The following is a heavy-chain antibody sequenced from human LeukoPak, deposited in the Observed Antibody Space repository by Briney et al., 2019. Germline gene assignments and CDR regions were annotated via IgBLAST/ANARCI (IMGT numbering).Heavy chain of an antibody. CDR1: GFTFSSYA. V-gene: IGHV3-30*01. CDR2: ISYDGSNK. J-gene: IGHJ4*02. CDR3: ARAHYDSSGYYFDY. Sequence: GGSLRLSCAASGFTFSSYAMHWVRQAPGEGLEWVAVISYDGSNKYYADSVKGRFTISRDNSKNTLYLQMNSLRAEDTAVYYCARAHYDSSGYYFDYWGRGTLVTVSS. D-gene: IGHD3-22*01.